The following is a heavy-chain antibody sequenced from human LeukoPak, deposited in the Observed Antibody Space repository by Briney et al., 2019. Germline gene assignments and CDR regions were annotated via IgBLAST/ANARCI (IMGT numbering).Heavy chain of an antibody. V-gene: IGHV5-51*01. Sequence: GESLKISCKGSGYSFTSYWIGWVRQMPGKGLEWMGIIYPGDSDTRYSPSFQGQVTISADKSINTASLQWSSLKASDTAIYYCARAYDGRGYHDYWGQGTLVTASS. CDR2: IYPGDSDT. J-gene: IGHJ4*02. D-gene: IGHD3-22*01. CDR3: ARAYDGRGYHDY. CDR1: GYSFTSYW.